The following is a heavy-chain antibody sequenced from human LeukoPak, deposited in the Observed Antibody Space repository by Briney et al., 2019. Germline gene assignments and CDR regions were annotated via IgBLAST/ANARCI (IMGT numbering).Heavy chain of an antibody. CDR2: ISYDGSNK. D-gene: IGHD3-22*01. CDR3: ARDYRPSYYYDSSGYSYAFDI. Sequence: GGSLRLSCAASGFTFSSYSMSWVRQAPGKGLEWVAVISYDGSNKYYADSVKGRFTISRDNSKSTLYLQMNSLRAEDTAVYYCARDYRPSYYYDSSGYSYAFDIWGQGTMVTVSS. CDR1: GFTFSSYS. J-gene: IGHJ3*02. V-gene: IGHV3-30*03.